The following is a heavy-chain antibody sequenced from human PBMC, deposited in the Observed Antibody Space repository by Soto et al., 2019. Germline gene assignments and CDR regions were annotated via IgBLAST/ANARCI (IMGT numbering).Heavy chain of an antibody. CDR2: INHSGIT. Sequence: SETLSLPCAVYGGSFSGYYCSWIRQPPGKGLEWIGEINHSGITNYNPSLKSRVTISVDTSKNQFSLKLSSVTAADTAVYYCAGHKTGYCSGGSCYSRARWFDPWGQGTLISVSS. J-gene: IGHJ5*02. D-gene: IGHD2-15*01. CDR1: GGSFSGYY. V-gene: IGHV4-34*01. CDR3: AGHKTGYCSGGSCYSRARWFDP.